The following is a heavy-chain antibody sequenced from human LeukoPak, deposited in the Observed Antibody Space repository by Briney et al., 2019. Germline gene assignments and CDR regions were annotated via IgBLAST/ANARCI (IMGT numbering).Heavy chain of an antibody. CDR3: ARDLSDSSGYYYPNWFDP. D-gene: IGHD3-22*01. V-gene: IGHV3-7*01. J-gene: IGHJ5*02. CDR2: IEQDGGEK. CDR1: GFIFNDYW. Sequence: GSLRLSCTASGFIFNDYWMSWVRQAPGKGLGWVANIEQDGGEKYYVDSVKGRFTISRDNAKNSLHLQMSSLRAEDTAVYYCARDLSDSSGYYYPNWFDPWGQGTLVTVSS.